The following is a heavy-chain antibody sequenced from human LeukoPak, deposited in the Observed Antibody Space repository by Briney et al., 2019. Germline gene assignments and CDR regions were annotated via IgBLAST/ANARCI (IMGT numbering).Heavy chain of an antibody. CDR1: GGSFSNYY. Sequence: SETLSLTCAVYGGSFSNYYWSWIRQPPGKGLEWIGEINHSGTTNYNPSLKSRVTISVDTSKNQFSLKLSSVTAADTAVYYCARDLRTVPATAGIYYYGMDVWGQGTTVTVSS. CDR3: ARDLRTVPATAGIYYYGMDV. D-gene: IGHD2-2*01. J-gene: IGHJ6*02. CDR2: INHSGTT. V-gene: IGHV4-34*01.